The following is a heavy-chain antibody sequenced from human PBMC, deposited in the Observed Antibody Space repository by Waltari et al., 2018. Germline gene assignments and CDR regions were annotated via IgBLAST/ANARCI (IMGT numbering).Heavy chain of an antibody. CDR2: ISSSGDTI. Sequence: QASLVESGGALVRPGGSLRLSCTASGFAFSDFYMTWSRQAQGKGLECISHISSSGDTIYYADSVKGRFVVSRDNAENSLLLEMNNLRVNDSAVYYCARGSVADPWGPGTLVSVSS. V-gene: IGHV3-11*04. CDR3: ARGSVADP. CDR1: GFAFSDFY. D-gene: IGHD6-19*01. J-gene: IGHJ5*02.